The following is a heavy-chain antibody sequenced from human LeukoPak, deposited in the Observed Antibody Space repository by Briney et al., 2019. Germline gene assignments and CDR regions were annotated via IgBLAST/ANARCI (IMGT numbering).Heavy chain of an antibody. D-gene: IGHD1-26*01. CDR1: EFTFSTYC. Sequence: GGTLRLSCAASEFTFSTYCMHWVRQAPGKGLVWVSRIDSDGTNTDYADSVKGRFTISRDNSKNTLYLQMNSLRAEDTAVYYCARGIVGANFDYWGQGTLVTVSS. CDR2: IDSDGTNT. V-gene: IGHV3-74*01. CDR3: ARGIVGANFDY. J-gene: IGHJ4*02.